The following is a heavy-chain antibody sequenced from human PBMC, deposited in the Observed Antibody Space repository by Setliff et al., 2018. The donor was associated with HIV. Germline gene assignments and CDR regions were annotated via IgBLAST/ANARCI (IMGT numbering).Heavy chain of an antibody. J-gene: IGHJ5*01. CDR3: ARVGQYYGSGSPFDP. CDR2: INHRGRT. Sequence: KTSETLSLTCAVYGGSFSSYYWSWIRQPPGKGLEWIGEINHRGRTNYNPSLKSRVTISVDTSKNQFFLKLSSVTAADTAVYYCARVGQYYGSGSPFDPWGQGTLVTVSS. V-gene: IGHV4-34*01. CDR1: GGSFSSYY. D-gene: IGHD3-10*01.